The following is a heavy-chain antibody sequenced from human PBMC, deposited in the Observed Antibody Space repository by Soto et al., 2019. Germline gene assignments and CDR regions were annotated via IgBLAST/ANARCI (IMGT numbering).Heavy chain of an antibody. CDR2: ISSSSSTI. D-gene: IGHD6-19*01. J-gene: IGHJ6*02. CDR3: ARVGEQWLVSYYYGMDV. CDR1: GFTFSSYS. V-gene: IGHV3-48*01. Sequence: GGSLRLSCAASGFTFSSYSMNWVRQAPGKGLEWVSYISSSSSTIYYADSVKGRFTISRDNAKNSLYLQMNSLRAEDTAVYYCARVGEQWLVSYYYGMDVWGQGTTVTVSS.